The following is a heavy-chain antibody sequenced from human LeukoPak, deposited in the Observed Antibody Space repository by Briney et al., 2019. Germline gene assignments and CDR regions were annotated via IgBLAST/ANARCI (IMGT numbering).Heavy chain of an antibody. V-gene: IGHV4-59*11. CDR1: DGSISSHY. Sequence: PSETLSLTCTVSDGSISSHYWSWLRQPPGKGLEWIGYIYYSGSTSYNSSLKSRVTISVDTSKNQFSLKLSSVTAADAAVYYCARGGKYDRSGNSYKFGFGMWGQGKMVTVSS. CDR2: IYYSGST. CDR3: ARGGKYDRSGNSYKFGFGM. D-gene: IGHD3-22*01. J-gene: IGHJ3*02.